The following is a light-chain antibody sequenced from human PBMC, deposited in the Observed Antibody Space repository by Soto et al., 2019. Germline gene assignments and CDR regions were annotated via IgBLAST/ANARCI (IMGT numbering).Light chain of an antibody. CDR2: GAS. Sequence: EMVVTQSPATLSVSPGERATLACRASQDVSSNLAWYQQKPGQAPSLLIYGASTRATGTPARFSGSGSGTEFTLTISSLQSEHYAVYFCQQYIRWPLTFGGGTKVEI. J-gene: IGKJ4*01. CDR3: QQYIRWPLT. V-gene: IGKV3-15*01. CDR1: QDVSSN.